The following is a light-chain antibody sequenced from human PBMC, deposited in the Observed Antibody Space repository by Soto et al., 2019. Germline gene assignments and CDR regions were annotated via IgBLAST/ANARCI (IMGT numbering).Light chain of an antibody. Sequence: DIQMTQSPSSLSASVGARVTINRRASQSISSYLNWYQQKPGKAPKLLIYAASSLQSGVPSRFSGSGSGTDFTLTISSLQPEDFATYYCQQSYSTPPWTFGQGTKVDIK. J-gene: IGKJ1*01. CDR2: AAS. CDR3: QQSYSTPPWT. V-gene: IGKV1-39*01. CDR1: QSISSY.